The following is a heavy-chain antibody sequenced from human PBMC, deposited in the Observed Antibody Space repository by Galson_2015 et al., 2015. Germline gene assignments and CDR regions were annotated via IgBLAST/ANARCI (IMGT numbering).Heavy chain of an antibody. CDR3: ARTHYDVWSGRGPF. Sequence: SLRLSCAASGFTFRDSGMNWFRQAPGKGLEWVSYISSTSTIIYYADSVKGRFTISRDNAKNSLYLRMNSLRDEDTAVYYCARTHYDVWSGRGPFWGQGTLVTVSS. J-gene: IGHJ4*02. V-gene: IGHV3-48*02. CDR2: ISSTSTII. CDR1: GFTFRDSG. D-gene: IGHD3-3*01.